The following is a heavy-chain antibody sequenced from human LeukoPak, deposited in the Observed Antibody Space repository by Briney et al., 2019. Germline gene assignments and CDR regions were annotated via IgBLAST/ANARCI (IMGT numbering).Heavy chain of an antibody. CDR1: GFTFSSYG. CDR3: ARDLGQYYDTSDNWFDP. CDR2: ISGSGGRT. J-gene: IGHJ5*02. D-gene: IGHD3-22*01. Sequence: GGSLRLSCATSGFTFSSYGLSWVRQAPGKGLEWVSTISGSGGRTYHADSVKGRFTISRDNSKNTLYLQMNSLRAEDTAVYYCARDLGQYYDTSDNWFDPWGQGTLVTVSS. V-gene: IGHV3-23*01.